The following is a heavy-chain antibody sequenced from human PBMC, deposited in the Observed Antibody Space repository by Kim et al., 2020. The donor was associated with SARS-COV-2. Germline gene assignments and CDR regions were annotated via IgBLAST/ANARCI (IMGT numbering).Heavy chain of an antibody. J-gene: IGHJ4*02. CDR2: IYPGDSDT. V-gene: IGHV5-51*01. D-gene: IGHD3-9*01. Sequence: GESLKISCKGSGYIFPIHWIGWVRQRPGKGPECMGIIYPGDSDTRYRPSFQGQVTLSVDKSINTAYLQCSILKALDTDLYYWVRLRQPNVLRYFDWFDNWGKGSLVTVSS. CDR3: VRLRQPNVLRYFDWFDN. CDR1: GYIFPIHW.